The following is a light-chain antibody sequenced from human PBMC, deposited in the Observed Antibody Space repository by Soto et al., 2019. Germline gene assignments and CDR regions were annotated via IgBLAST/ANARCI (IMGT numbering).Light chain of an antibody. CDR2: GAS. Sequence: EDVLTQSPGTLSFSSGERAALSCRAGQVFSSSYLAWYQQKPGQAPSLLIYGASSRATGIPDRFNGSGSGTDFTLTISRLEPEDFAVYYCQQYGSSPITFGQGTRLEIK. CDR3: QQYGSSPIT. V-gene: IGKV3-20*01. J-gene: IGKJ5*01. CDR1: QVFSSSY.